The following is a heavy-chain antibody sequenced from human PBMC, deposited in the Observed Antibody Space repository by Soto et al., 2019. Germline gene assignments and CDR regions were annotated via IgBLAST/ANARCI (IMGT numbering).Heavy chain of an antibody. CDR2: INHSGST. Sequence: QVQLQQWGAGLLKPSETLSLTCAVYGGSFSGYYWSWIRQPPGKGLEWIGEINHSGSTNYNPSHKSRVTISVDTSKNQFSLKLCSVTAADTAVYFCASSGQLGYWGQGTLVTVSS. V-gene: IGHV4-34*01. CDR3: ASSGQLGY. J-gene: IGHJ4*02. CDR1: GGSFSGYY.